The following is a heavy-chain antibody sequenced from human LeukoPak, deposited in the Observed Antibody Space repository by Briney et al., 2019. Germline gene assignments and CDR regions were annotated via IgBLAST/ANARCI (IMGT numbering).Heavy chain of an antibody. V-gene: IGHV4-59*01. J-gene: IGHJ5*02. D-gene: IGHD2-15*01. CDR2: IYYSGST. CDR1: GGSISSYY. CDR3: TRGSGYCSRGSGYGWFDP. Sequence: SETLSLTCTVSGGSISSYYWSWIRQPPGKGLEWIGYIYYSGSTNYNPSLKSRVTISVDTSKTQFSLKLNSVTAAETAIYYCTRGSGYCSRGSGYGWFDPGGQGTLVTVS.